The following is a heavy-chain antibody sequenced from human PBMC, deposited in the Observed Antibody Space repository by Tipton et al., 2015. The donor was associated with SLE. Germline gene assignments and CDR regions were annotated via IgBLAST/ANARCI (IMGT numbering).Heavy chain of an antibody. V-gene: IGHV4-34*08. CDR3: AKRDYGDPGVDY. CDR2: INHSGST. J-gene: IGHJ4*02. CDR1: GFTFSSYE. Sequence: LRLSCAASGFTFSSYEMNWVRQAPGKGLEWIGEINHSGSTNYNPSLKSRVTISVDTSKNQFSLKLSSVTAADTAVYYCAKRDYGDPGVDYWGQGTLVTVSS. D-gene: IGHD4-17*01.